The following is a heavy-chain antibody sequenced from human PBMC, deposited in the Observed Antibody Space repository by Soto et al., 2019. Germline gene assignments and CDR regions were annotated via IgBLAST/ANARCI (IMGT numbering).Heavy chain of an antibody. CDR2: IRNQTYGGTT. D-gene: IGHD3-16*02. CDR3: TTAESPAVSYFFDY. V-gene: IGHV3-49*04. Sequence: PGGSLRLSCTASGFSFGNYAMNWVRQAPGQGLEWIGLIRNQTYGGTTQYAASVQGRFTISRDDSNSVAYLQMSSLKTEDSAVYYSTTAESPAVSYFFDYWGQGTLVTVSS. J-gene: IGHJ4*02. CDR1: GFSFGNYA.